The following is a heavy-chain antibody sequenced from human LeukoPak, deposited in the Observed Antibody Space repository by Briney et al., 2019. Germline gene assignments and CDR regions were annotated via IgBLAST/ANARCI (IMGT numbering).Heavy chain of an antibody. CDR2: INPNNGDT. Sequence: ASVKVSCTASGYTFTNYYMHWVRQAPGQGLEWMGRINPNNGDTNYAQNFQGRVTMTRDTSISTAYMELSRLRSDDTAVYYCARDYCSSTSCLFDYWGQGTLVTVSS. J-gene: IGHJ4*02. D-gene: IGHD2-2*01. V-gene: IGHV1-2*06. CDR1: GYTFTNYY. CDR3: ARDYCSSTSCLFDY.